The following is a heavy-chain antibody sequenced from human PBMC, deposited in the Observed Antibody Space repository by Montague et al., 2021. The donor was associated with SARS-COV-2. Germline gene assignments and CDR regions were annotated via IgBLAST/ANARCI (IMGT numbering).Heavy chain of an antibody. CDR1: GYSISSSNW. J-gene: IGHJ4*02. CDR3: ATGFSGYSSSWFDKPLHEDEHAGPEFDY. D-gene: IGHD6-13*01. Sequence: SETLSLTCAVSGYSISSSNWWGWIRQPPGKGLGWIGYIYYSGSTYYNPSLKSRVTMSVDTSKNQFSLKLSSVTAVDTAVYYCATGFSGYSSSWFDKPLHEDEHAGPEFDYWGQGTLVTVSS. V-gene: IGHV4-28*01. CDR2: IYYSGST.